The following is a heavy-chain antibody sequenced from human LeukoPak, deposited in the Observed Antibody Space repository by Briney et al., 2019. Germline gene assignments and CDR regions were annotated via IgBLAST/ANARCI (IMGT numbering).Heavy chain of an antibody. D-gene: IGHD6-25*01. Sequence: PGGSLRLSCAASGFTFSSYGMHWVRQAPGKGLEWVAVISYDGSNKYYADSVKGRFTISRDNSKSTLYLQMNSLRAEDTAVYYCETRSGVNFDFWGQGTLVTVSS. J-gene: IGHJ4*02. V-gene: IGHV3-30*03. CDR1: GFTFSSYG. CDR3: ETRSGVNFDF. CDR2: ISYDGSNK.